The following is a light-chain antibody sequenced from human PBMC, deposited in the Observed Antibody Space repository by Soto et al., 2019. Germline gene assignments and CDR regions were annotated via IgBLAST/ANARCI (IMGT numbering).Light chain of an antibody. CDR2: EVS. V-gene: IGLV2-18*02. Sequence: QSALTQPPSVSGSPGQSVTISCTGTSSDVGSYNRVSWYQQPPGTAPKLMIYEVSTRPSGVPDRFSGSKSGNTASLTISGLQAEDEADYYCSSYTSSSTLPVVFGGGTKLTVL. CDR1: SSDVGSYNR. J-gene: IGLJ2*01. CDR3: SSYTSSSTLPVV.